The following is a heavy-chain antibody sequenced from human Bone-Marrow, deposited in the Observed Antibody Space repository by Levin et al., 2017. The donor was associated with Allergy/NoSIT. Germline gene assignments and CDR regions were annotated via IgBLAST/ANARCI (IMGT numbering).Heavy chain of an antibody. CDR2: FDPEDGET. CDR1: GHTLSELS. Sequence: GESLKISCKVSGHTLSELSVHWVRQAPGKGLEWLGGFDPEDGETIYAQKFQGRATMTEDTSTDTAYLELTSLRSEDTAVYYCATVAIFLWIGDQGRAFDIWGQGTVVTVSS. V-gene: IGHV1-24*01. J-gene: IGHJ3*02. D-gene: IGHD3-10*01. CDR3: ATVAIFLWIGDQGRAFDI.